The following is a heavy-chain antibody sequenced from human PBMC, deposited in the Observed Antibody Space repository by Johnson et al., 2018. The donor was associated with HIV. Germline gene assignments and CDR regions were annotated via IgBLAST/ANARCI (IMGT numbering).Heavy chain of an antibody. Sequence: QVQLVESGGDVVQPGRSLRLSCAASGFTFDDYGMSWVRQAPGKGLEWVSYISSSGSTIYYADSVKGRFTISRDNAKNSVYLQMNSLRAEDTAVYYCARSEYSSSWSNAFDIWVQGTMVTVSS. J-gene: IGHJ3*02. V-gene: IGHV3-11*04. D-gene: IGHD6-13*01. CDR3: ARSEYSSSWSNAFDI. CDR2: ISSSGSTI. CDR1: GFTFDDYG.